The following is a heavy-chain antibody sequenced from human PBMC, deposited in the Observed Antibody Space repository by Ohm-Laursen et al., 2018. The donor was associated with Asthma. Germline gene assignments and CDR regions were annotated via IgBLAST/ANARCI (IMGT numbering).Heavy chain of an antibody. CDR1: GFTFSSYA. J-gene: IGHJ4*02. CDR2: ITSYSSTT. CDR3: AKGVSGIPTTDLDY. Sequence: SLRLSCAASGFTFSSYAMSWVRQAPGKGLEWVSYITSYSSTTYYADSVKGRFTISRDNAKNSLYLQMNSLRAEDTALYYCAKGVSGIPTTDLDYWGQGTLVTVSS. V-gene: IGHV3-48*04. D-gene: IGHD1-26*01.